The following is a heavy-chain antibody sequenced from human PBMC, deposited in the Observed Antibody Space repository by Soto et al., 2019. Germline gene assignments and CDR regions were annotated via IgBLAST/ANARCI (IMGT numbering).Heavy chain of an antibody. J-gene: IGHJ4*02. CDR3: ARHGSGSYYLYYFDY. Sequence: ASVKVSCKASGYTFTSYGISWVRQAPGQGLEWMGWISAYNGNTNYAQKLQGRVTMTTDTSTSTAYMELRSLRSDDTAVYYCARHGSGSYYLYYFDYWGQGTLVPVSS. CDR1: GYTFTSYG. V-gene: IGHV1-18*01. CDR2: ISAYNGNT. D-gene: IGHD3-10*01.